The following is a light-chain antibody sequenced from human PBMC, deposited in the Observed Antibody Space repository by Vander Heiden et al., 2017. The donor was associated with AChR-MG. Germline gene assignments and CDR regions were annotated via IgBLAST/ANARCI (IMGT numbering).Light chain of an antibody. CDR2: DVS. J-gene: IGLJ2*01. CDR3: SSYTSSSTRV. Sequence: QSALTQPASVSGSPGQQITISCTGTSSDVGGYNYVSWYQQHPGKAPKLMIYDVSNRPSGVSNRFSGSKSGNTASLTISGLQAEDEADYYCSSYTSSSTRVFGGGTKLTVL. V-gene: IGLV2-14*03. CDR1: SSDVGGYNY.